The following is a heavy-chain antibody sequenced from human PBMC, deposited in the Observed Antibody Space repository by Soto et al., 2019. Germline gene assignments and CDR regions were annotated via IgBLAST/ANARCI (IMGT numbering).Heavy chain of an antibody. CDR3: ARDRKYCSGGSCYSRAFDI. CDR1: GYTFTSYA. V-gene: IGHV1-3*01. Sequence: ASVKVSRKASGYTFTSYAMHGVRQAPGQRLEWMGWINAGNGNTKYSQKFQGRVTITRDTSASTGYMELSSLRSEDTAVYYCARDRKYCSGGSCYSRAFDIWGQGTMVTVSS. J-gene: IGHJ3*02. D-gene: IGHD2-15*01. CDR2: INAGNGNT.